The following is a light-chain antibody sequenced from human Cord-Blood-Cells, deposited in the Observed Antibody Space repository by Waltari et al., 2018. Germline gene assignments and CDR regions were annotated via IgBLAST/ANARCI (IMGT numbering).Light chain of an antibody. V-gene: IGLV2-11*01. CDR3: CSYAGSYTYV. CDR2: DVS. J-gene: IGLJ1*01. Sequence: QSALTQPRSVSGSPGQSVTISCTGTSSDVCGYNYVSWYQQHPGKAPKLMIYDVSKRPSGVPDRFSGSNSGNTASLTISGLQAEDEADYYCCSYAGSYTYVFGTGTKVTVL. CDR1: SSDVCGYNY.